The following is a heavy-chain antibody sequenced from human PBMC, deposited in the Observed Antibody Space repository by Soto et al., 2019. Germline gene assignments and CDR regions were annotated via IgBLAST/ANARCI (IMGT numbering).Heavy chain of an antibody. CDR3: AKDSNYYDSSGYDAFDI. CDR1: GFTFSSYA. Sequence: GSLRLSCAASGFTFSSYAMSWVRQAPGKGLEWVSAISGSGGSTYYADSVKGRFTISRDNSKNTLYLQMNSLRAEDTAVYYCAKDSNYYDSSGYDAFDIWGQGTMVTVSS. J-gene: IGHJ3*02. D-gene: IGHD3-22*01. V-gene: IGHV3-23*01. CDR2: ISGSGGST.